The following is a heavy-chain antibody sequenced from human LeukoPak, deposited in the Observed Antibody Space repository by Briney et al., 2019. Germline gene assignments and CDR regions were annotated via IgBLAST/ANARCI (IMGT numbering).Heavy chain of an antibody. V-gene: IGHV1-69*04. D-gene: IGHD4-17*01. Sequence: SVKVSCKASGGTFSSYAISWVRQAPGQGLEWMGRINPILGIANYAQKFQGRVTITADKSTSTAYMELSSLRSEDTAVYYCATLGTTVTTDDVWGQGTTVTVSS. CDR3: ATLGTTVTTDDV. CDR2: INPILGIA. CDR1: GGTFSSYA. J-gene: IGHJ6*02.